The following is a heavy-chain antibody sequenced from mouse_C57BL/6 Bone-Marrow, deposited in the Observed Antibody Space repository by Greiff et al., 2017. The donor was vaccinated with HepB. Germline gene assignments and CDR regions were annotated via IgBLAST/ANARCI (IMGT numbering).Heavy chain of an antibody. CDR1: GYTFTDYE. D-gene: IGHD2-4*01. CDR2: IDPETGGT. V-gene: IGHV1-15*01. Sequence: VQLQQSGAELVRPGASVTLSCKASGYTFTDYEMHWVKQTPVHGLEWIGAIDPETGGTAYNQKFEGKAILTADKSSSTAYMELRSLTSEDSAVYYCTRSPDYPFAYWGQGTLVTVSA. J-gene: IGHJ3*01. CDR3: TRSPDYPFAY.